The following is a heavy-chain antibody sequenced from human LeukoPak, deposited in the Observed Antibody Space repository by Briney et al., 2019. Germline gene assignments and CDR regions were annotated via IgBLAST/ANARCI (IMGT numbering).Heavy chain of an antibody. CDR3: AKGVTAFGVVIRTYMDV. J-gene: IGHJ6*03. CDR2: ISWNSGSI. CDR1: GFTFDDYA. Sequence: GGSLRLSCAASGFTFDDYAMHWVRQAPGKGLEWVSGISWNSGSIGYADSVKGRFTISRDNSKNTLYLQMNSLRIEDTAVYYCAKGVTAFGVVIRTYMDVWGKGTTVTVSS. V-gene: IGHV3-9*01. D-gene: IGHD3-3*01.